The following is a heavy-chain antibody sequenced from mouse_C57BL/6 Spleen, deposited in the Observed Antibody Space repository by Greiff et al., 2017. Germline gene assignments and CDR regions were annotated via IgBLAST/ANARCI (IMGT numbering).Heavy chain of an antibody. Sequence: QVQLQQSGPELVQPGASVKISCKASGYAFSSSWMNWVKQRPGKGLEWIGRIYPGDGDTNYNGKFKGKATLTADKSSSTAYMQLSSLTSEDYAVXFCARARMDYWGQGTSVTGSS. CDR3: ARARMDY. CDR1: GYAFSSSW. CDR2: IYPGDGDT. V-gene: IGHV1-82*01. J-gene: IGHJ4*01.